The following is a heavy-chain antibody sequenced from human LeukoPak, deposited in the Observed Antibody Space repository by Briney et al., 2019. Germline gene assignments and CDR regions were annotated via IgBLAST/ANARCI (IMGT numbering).Heavy chain of an antibody. CDR2: INHSGST. CDR1: GGSFSGYY. CDR3: ARSRIAARHNYYMDV. Sequence: SETLSLTCAVYGGSFSGYYWSWIRQPPGKGLEWIGEINHSGSTNYNPSLKSRVTISVDTSKNQFSLKLSSVTAADTAVYYCARSRIAARHNYYMDVWGKGTTVTVSS. J-gene: IGHJ6*03. D-gene: IGHD6-6*01. V-gene: IGHV4-34*01.